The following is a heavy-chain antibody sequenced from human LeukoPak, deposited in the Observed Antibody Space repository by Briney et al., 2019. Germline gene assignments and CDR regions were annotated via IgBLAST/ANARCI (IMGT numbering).Heavy chain of an antibody. CDR2: IIPIFGTA. Sequence: SVKVSCKASGGTFSSYAISWVRQAPGQGLEWMGGIIPIFGTANYAQKFQGRVTITADKSTSTAYMELSSLRSEDTAVYYCARDDGRYFDRLGHDAFDIWGQGTLVTVSS. CDR3: ARDDGRYFDRLGHDAFDI. CDR1: GGTFSSYA. V-gene: IGHV1-69*06. J-gene: IGHJ3*02. D-gene: IGHD3-9*01.